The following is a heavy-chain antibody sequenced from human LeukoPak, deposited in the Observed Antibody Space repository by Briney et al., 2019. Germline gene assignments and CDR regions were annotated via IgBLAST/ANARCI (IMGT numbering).Heavy chain of an antibody. CDR3: AREVYSSGSYDY. D-gene: IGHD3-22*01. CDR2: ISTSSTYI. V-gene: IGHV3-21*01. CDR1: GFTFSSYS. Sequence: GGSLRLSCAASGFTFSSYSMNWVRQAPGKGLEWVSSISTSSTYIYYADSVKGRFTISRDNAKNSLYLQMNSLRAEDTAVYYCAREVYSSGSYDYWGQGTLVTVSS. J-gene: IGHJ4*02.